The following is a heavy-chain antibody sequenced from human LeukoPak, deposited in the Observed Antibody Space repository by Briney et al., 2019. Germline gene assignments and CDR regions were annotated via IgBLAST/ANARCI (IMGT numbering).Heavy chain of an antibody. CDR2: ISSSSSTI. Sequence: PGGSLRLSCAASGFTFSSYSMSWVRQAPGKGLEWVSYISSSSSTIYYADSVKGRFTISRDNAKNSLYLQMNSLRAEDTAVYYCARPHYADYYYYMDVWGKGTTVTVSS. D-gene: IGHD4-17*01. CDR1: GFTFSSYS. J-gene: IGHJ6*03. CDR3: ARPHYADYYYYMDV. V-gene: IGHV3-48*01.